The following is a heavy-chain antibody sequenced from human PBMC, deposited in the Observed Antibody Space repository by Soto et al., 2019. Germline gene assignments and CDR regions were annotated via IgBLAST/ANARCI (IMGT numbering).Heavy chain of an antibody. J-gene: IGHJ4*02. CDR2: INHSGST. CDR3: AIKPRAYYYDSSGYYYLDY. Sequence: SETLSLTCAVYGGSFSGYYWSWIRQPPGKGLEWIGEINHSGSTNYNPSLKSRVTISVDTSKNQFPLKLSSVTAADTAVYYCAIKPRAYYYDSSGYYYLDYWGQGTLVTVSS. V-gene: IGHV4-34*01. D-gene: IGHD3-22*01. CDR1: GGSFSGYY.